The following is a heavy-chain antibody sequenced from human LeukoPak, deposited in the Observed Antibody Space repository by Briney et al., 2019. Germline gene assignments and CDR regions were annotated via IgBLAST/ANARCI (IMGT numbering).Heavy chain of an antibody. CDR2: IYYSGST. CDR3: ARGVKMGVVVSYYYGMDV. V-gene: IGHV4-59*12. Sequence: PSETLSLTCTVSGGSISSYYWSWIRQPPGKGLEWIGYIYYSGSTNYNPSLKSRVTMSVDTSKNQFSLKLSSVTAADTAVYYCARGVKMGVVVSYYYGMDVWGQGTTVTVSS. CDR1: GGSISSYY. J-gene: IGHJ6*02. D-gene: IGHD2-2*01.